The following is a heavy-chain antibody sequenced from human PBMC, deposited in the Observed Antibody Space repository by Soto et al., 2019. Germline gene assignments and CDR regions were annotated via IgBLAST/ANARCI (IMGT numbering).Heavy chain of an antibody. CDR3: ARGDSPRTVTGYFHY. CDR1: GGSINNYR. Sequence: PSETLSLTCTVSGGSINNYRSTWIRQTPGKGLEWIGYVSDSGYTNYNPSLKGRVTISVDVSKNQFSLSLNSVTAADTAVYYCARGDSPRTVTGYFHYWGQGALVTVSS. CDR2: VSDSGYT. J-gene: IGHJ4*02. V-gene: IGHV4-59*12. D-gene: IGHD4-17*01.